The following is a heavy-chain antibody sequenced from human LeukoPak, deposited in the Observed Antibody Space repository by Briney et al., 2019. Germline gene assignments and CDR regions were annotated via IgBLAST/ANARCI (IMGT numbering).Heavy chain of an antibody. J-gene: IGHJ4*02. D-gene: IGHD3-9*01. CDR2: ISSSSSYI. V-gene: IGHV3-21*01. CDR1: GFTFSSYS. CDR3: AIKPGYDILTGYPG. Sequence: PGGSLRLSCAASGFTFSSYSMGWVRQAPGKGLEWVSSISSSSSYIYYADSVKGRFTISRDNAKNSLYLQMNSLRAEDTAVYYCAIKPGYDILTGYPGGGQGTLVTVSS.